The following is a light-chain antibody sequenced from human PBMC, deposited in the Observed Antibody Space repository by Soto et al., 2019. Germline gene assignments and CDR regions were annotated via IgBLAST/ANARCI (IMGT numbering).Light chain of an antibody. Sequence: EIVMTQSPATLSVSPGERAILSCRARQSISINLAWYPQKPGQAPRLLLYAASHRATGVPARFSGSWSGTEFTLTISSLQSEDFAVYYCQQYNNWITFGQGTRLEIK. J-gene: IGKJ5*01. CDR1: QSISIN. CDR3: QQYNNWIT. CDR2: AAS. V-gene: IGKV3-15*01.